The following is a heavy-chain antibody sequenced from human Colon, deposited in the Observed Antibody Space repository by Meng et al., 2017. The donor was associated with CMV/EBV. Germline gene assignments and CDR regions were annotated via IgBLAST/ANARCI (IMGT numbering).Heavy chain of an antibody. CDR3: AKVGVGLGYCSGGSCYPHYYYYGMDV. Sequence: GESLKISCAASGFTFSSYSMNWVRQAPGKGLEWVSYISRISSTTYYADSVKGRFTISRDNAKNSLYLQMNSLRAEDTAVYYCAKVGVGLGYCSGGSCYPHYYYYGMDVWGQETTVTVSS. D-gene: IGHD2-15*01. J-gene: IGHJ6*02. V-gene: IGHV3-48*04. CDR1: GFTFSSYS. CDR2: ISRISSTT.